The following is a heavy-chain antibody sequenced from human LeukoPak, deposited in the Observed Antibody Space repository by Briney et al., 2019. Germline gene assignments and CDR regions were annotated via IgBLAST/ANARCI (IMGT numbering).Heavy chain of an antibody. D-gene: IGHD3-22*01. CDR2: IYSGGST. Sequence: GSLRLSCAASGFTVSSNYMSWVRQAPGKGLEWVSVIYSGGSTYYADSVKGRFTISRDNSKNTLYLQMNSLRAEDTAVYYCARDSSGLDAFDIWGQGTMVTVSP. CDR1: GFTVSSNY. CDR3: ARDSSGLDAFDI. V-gene: IGHV3-53*01. J-gene: IGHJ3*02.